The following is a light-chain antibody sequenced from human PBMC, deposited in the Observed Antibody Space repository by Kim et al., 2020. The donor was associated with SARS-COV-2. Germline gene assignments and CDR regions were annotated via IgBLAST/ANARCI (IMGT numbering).Light chain of an antibody. J-gene: IGKJ4*01. Sequence: SVGDRVTITCLASQGINIYVAWFQQKPGKAPKTLIYGASTLLSGVPSRFSGSGSGTYFTLTITNLQSEDFATYYCQQYNFYPVTFGGGTKVDIK. CDR2: GAS. CDR3: QQYNFYPVT. CDR1: QGINIY. V-gene: IGKV1-16*01.